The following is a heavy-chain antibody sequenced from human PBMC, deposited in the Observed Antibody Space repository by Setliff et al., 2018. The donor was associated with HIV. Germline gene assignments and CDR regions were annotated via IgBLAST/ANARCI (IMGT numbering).Heavy chain of an antibody. CDR3: ARLIHTGLLYFDY. D-gene: IGHD2-8*02. V-gene: IGHV4-4*09. CDR1: GGSISSYC. CDR2: IFSSGST. Sequence: PSETLSLTCTVSGGSISSYCWNWIRQSPGRGLEWIGFIFSSGSTKYNPSLQSRVTMSIDTSKNQFSLKVRYVTAADTAIYYCARLIHTGLLYFDYWGLGMLVTVSS. J-gene: IGHJ4*02.